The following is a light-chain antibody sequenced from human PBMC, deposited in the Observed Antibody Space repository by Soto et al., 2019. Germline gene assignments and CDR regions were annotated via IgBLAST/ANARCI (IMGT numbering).Light chain of an antibody. V-gene: IGLV2-14*01. CDR1: SSDVGGYKY. Sequence: QSALTQPASVSGSPGQSITISWTGTSSDVGGYKYVSWYQQNAGKAPKRMIYEVSNRPSGVSNRFSGSKSGNTASLTISGLQAEDEADYYCSSYTSSTTLVFGTGTKLTV. J-gene: IGLJ1*01. CDR2: EVS. CDR3: SSYTSSTTLV.